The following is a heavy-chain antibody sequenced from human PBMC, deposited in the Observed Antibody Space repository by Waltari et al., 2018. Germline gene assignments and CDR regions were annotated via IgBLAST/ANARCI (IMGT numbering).Heavy chain of an antibody. J-gene: IGHJ6*02. D-gene: IGHD2-15*01. V-gene: IGHV5-51*01. CDR2: IYPGDSDT. Sequence: EVQLVQSGAEVKKPGESLKISCKGSGYSFTSSWIGWVRQMPGKGLAWMGIIYPGDSDTRYSPSFQGQVTISADKSISTAYMELSRLRSDDTAVYYCRAAPKGGYYYGMDVWGQGTTVTVSS. CDR3: RAAPKGGYYYGMDV. CDR1: GYSFTSSW.